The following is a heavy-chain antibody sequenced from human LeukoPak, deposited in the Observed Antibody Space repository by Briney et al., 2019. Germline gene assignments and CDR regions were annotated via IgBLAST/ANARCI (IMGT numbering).Heavy chain of an antibody. V-gene: IGHV4-34*01. Sequence: SETMSLTCAVYGGSFSGYYWSWIRQPPGRGLEWIGEINHSGSTNYNPSLKSRVTISVDTSKNQFSLKLSSVTAADTAVYYCARGLRQPRHYYYYMDVWGKGTTVTVSS. CDR2: INHSGST. J-gene: IGHJ6*03. D-gene: IGHD1-1*01. CDR1: GGSFSGYY. CDR3: ARGLRQPRHYYYYMDV.